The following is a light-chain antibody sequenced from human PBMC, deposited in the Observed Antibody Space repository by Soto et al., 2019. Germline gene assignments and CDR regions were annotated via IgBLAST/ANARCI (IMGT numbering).Light chain of an antibody. Sequence: DIVLTQSPATLSLSPGEXATLSCRASQXISSYLVWFQQKPGQAPRLLIYDASTRATGIPARFSGSGSGTDFTLTISSLEPEDFAVYYCQQRSNWPLTFGPGTKVDIK. J-gene: IGKJ3*01. V-gene: IGKV3-11*01. CDR3: QQRSNWPLT. CDR1: QXISSY. CDR2: DAS.